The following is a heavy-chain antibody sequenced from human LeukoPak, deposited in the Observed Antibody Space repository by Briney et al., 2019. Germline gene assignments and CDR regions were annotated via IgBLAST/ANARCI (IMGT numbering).Heavy chain of an antibody. J-gene: IGHJ4*02. CDR2: ISSSGGTM. CDR3: TRDGFYGSGNYYRPGGFDY. D-gene: IGHD3-10*01. V-gene: IGHV3-48*03. Sequence: GGSLRLSCAASGFTFNSYEMNWVRQAPGKGLEWVSYISSSGGTMYYADSVKGRFTISRDNAKNSLYLQMNSLRAEDTAVYYCTRDGFYGSGNYYRPGGFDYWGQGTLVTVSS. CDR1: GFTFNSYE.